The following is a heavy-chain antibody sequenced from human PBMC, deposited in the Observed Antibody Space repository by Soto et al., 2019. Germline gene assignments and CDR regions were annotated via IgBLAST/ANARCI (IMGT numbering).Heavy chain of an antibody. CDR1: GFTFEDYA. D-gene: IGHD5-12*01. CDR2: ISWNSGTL. CDR3: AKDFRDGYNSYAFHV. V-gene: IGHV3-9*01. J-gene: IGHJ3*01. Sequence: EVQLVESGGGLVQPGRSLRLSCEVSGFTFEDYAMHWVRQAPGKGLEWVSGISWNSGTLVYADSVRGRFTISRDNAKNSLYLQMNSLRADDTALYYCAKDFRDGYNSYAFHVWGQGTMVTVSS.